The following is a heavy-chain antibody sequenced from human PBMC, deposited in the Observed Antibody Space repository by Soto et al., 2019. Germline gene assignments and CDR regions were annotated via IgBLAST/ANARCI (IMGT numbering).Heavy chain of an antibody. CDR3: ESDVARVNIVVVRGGSCWLEL. Sequence: QVQLVQSGAEVKKPGASVKVSCKASGYTFTSYGISWVRQAAGQGREWMGWSSAYNGNTNYAQKLQGRVTSTTDTHKSQGYREQRSVSSDDTAVYYCESDVARVNIVVVRGGSCWLELWGPGTLVNVSS. CDR2: SSAYNGNT. V-gene: IGHV1-18*01. J-gene: IGHJ5*02. CDR1: GYTFTSYG. D-gene: IGHD2-2*01.